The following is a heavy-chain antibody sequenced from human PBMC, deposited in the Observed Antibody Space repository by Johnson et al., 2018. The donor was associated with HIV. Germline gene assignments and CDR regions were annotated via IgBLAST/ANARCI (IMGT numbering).Heavy chain of an antibody. CDR1: GFTVSSNY. V-gene: IGHV3-7*01. J-gene: IGHJ3*02. Sequence: VQLVESGGGVVQPGRSLRLSCAASGFTVSSNYMSWVRQAPGKGLEWVANIKQDGSEKYYVDSVKGRFTISRDNAKNSLYLQMNSLRAEDTAVYYCAKANVSGSYWAFDIWGQGTLVTVSS. CDR2: IKQDGSEK. D-gene: IGHD3-10*01. CDR3: AKANVSGSYWAFDI.